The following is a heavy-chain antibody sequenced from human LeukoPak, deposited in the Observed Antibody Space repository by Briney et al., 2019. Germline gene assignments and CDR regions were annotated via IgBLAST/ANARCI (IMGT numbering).Heavy chain of an antibody. CDR1: GGSISSGDYY. J-gene: IGHJ2*01. CDR3: ARAGAAAGTFWYFDL. V-gene: IGHV4-30-4*01. D-gene: IGHD6-13*01. CDR2: IYYSGST. Sequence: PSETLSLTCTVSGGSISSGDYYWSWVHQPPGKGLEWIGYIYYSGSTYYNPSLKSRVTISVDTSKNQFSLKLSSVTAADTAVYYCARAGAAAGTFWYFDLWGRGTLVTVSS.